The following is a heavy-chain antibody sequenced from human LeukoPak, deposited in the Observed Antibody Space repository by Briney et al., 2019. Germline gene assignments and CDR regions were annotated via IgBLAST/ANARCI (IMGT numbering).Heavy chain of an antibody. J-gene: IGHJ4*02. D-gene: IGHD4-17*01. CDR3: ARGGDYPFDY. Sequence: PGGSLRLSCAASGFTFSSYWMHWVRQAPGKGPVWVSRSNSDGSSTNYADSVKGRFTISRDNAKNTLYLQMNSLRAEDTAVYYSARGGDYPFDYWGQGTLVTVSS. V-gene: IGHV3-74*01. CDR1: GFTFSSYW. CDR2: SNSDGSST.